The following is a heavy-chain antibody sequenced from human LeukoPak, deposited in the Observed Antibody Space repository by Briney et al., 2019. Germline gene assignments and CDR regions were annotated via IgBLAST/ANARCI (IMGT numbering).Heavy chain of an antibody. CDR2: INHRGDT. J-gene: IGHJ4*03. D-gene: IGHD1-1*01. CDR1: GGSFSSYY. V-gene: IGHV4-34*01. Sequence: SETLSLTCAVYGGSFSSYYWSWIRQSPGKGLEWIAEINHRGDTNYNPSVKSRVTISVDTSKNQFSLKVTSLTAADTAVYYCARGPTTSETGYFDYWGQGTLVTVSS. CDR3: ARGPTTSETGYFDY.